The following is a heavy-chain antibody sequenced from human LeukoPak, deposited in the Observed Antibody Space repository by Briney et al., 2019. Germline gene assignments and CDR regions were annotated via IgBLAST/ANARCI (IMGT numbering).Heavy chain of an antibody. V-gene: IGHV1-8*01. CDR1: GYTFTSYG. D-gene: IGHD3-3*01. CDR3: ARGGYYDQNYYYYYGMDV. J-gene: IGHJ6*02. Sequence: ASVTVSCTASGYTFTSYGINWVRQAPGQGLEWMGWMNPNSGNTGYAQKFQGRVTMTRNTSISTAYMELSSLRSEDTAVYYCARGGYYDQNYYYYYGMDVWGQGTTVNVSS. CDR2: MNPNSGNT.